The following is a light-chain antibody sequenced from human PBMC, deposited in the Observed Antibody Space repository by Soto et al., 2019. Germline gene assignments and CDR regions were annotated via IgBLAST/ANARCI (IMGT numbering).Light chain of an antibody. CDR3: MQTAHWPYT. CDR2: KVF. Sequence: DVVMTQSPLSLPVTLGQSASISCTSSQSLVYADGNTYLNWLQQRPGQSPRRLIYKVFNRDSGVPDRFSGSASGSEFTLPISRVEAEDIGVYYCMQTAHWPYTFGRGTKLEIK. J-gene: IGKJ2*01. CDR1: QSLVYADGNTY. V-gene: IGKV2-30*01.